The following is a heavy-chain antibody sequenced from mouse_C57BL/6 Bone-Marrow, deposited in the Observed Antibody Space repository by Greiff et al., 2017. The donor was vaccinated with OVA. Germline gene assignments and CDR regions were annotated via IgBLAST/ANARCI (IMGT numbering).Heavy chain of an antibody. Sequence: QVQLQQSGPELVKPGASVKISCKASGYAFSSSWMNWVKQRPGKGLEWIGRIYPGDGDTNYNGKFKGKATLTADKSSSTAYMQLSSLTSEDSAVYVCARRGGYGSSFNYFDDWGQGTTLTVSS. D-gene: IGHD1-1*01. J-gene: IGHJ2*01. CDR1: GYAFSSSW. V-gene: IGHV1-82*01. CDR3: ARRGGYGSSFNYFDD. CDR2: IYPGDGDT.